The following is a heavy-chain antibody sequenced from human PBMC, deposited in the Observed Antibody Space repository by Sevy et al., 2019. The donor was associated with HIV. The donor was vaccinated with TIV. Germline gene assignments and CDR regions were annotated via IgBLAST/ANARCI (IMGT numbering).Heavy chain of an antibody. V-gene: IGHV3-30-3*01. D-gene: IGHD3-22*01. J-gene: IGHJ4*02. CDR3: ARDGEAYYDSSGYYSAIFDY. Sequence: GGSMRLSCAASGFTFSSYAMHWVRQAPGKGVEWVAVISYDGSNKYYADSVKGRFTISRDNSKNTLYLQMNSLRAEDTAVYYCARDGEAYYDSSGYYSAIFDYWGQGTLVTVSS. CDR1: GFTFSSYA. CDR2: ISYDGSNK.